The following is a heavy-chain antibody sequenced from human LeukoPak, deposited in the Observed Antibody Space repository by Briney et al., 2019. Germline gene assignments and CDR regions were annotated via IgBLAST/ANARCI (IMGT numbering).Heavy chain of an antibody. D-gene: IGHD2-8*01. CDR1: GYTFTSYG. CDR3: ARDRPSIMVYAMRDY. Sequence: ASVKVSCKASGYTFTSYGISWVRQAPGQGLEWIGWISAYNGNTNYAQKLQGRVTMNTDTCTSTDYLEMRSLRYADTDVYSCARDRPSIMVYAMRDYWGQGTLVTVSS. V-gene: IGHV1-18*01. CDR2: ISAYNGNT. J-gene: IGHJ4*02.